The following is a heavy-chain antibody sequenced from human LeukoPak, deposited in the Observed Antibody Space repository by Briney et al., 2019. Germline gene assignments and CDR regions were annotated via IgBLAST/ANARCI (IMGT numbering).Heavy chain of an antibody. V-gene: IGHV4-39*07. J-gene: IGHJ5*02. Sequence: SETLSLTCTVSGGSISSGSYYWGWIRQPPGKGLEWIGSIYYSGKTYYNPSLKSRVTISEDTSKNQFSLKLSSVTAADTAVYYCARGARYCSGGSCSVWFDPWGQGTLVTVSS. CDR3: ARGARYCSGGSCSVWFDP. D-gene: IGHD2-15*01. CDR2: IYYSGKT. CDR1: GGSISSGSYY.